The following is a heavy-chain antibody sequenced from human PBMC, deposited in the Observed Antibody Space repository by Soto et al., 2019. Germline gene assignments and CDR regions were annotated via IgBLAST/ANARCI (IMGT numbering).Heavy chain of an antibody. CDR2: ISWNSGSI. J-gene: IGHJ4*02. Sequence: GGSLRLSCAASGFTFDDYAMHWVRQAPGKGLEWVSGISWNSGSIGYADSVKGRFTISRDNSKNTLYLQMNSLRAEDTAVYYCAKLFRNYGDYDFDHWGQGTLVTVSS. CDR3: AKLFRNYGDYDFDH. D-gene: IGHD4-17*01. V-gene: IGHV3-9*01. CDR1: GFTFDDYA.